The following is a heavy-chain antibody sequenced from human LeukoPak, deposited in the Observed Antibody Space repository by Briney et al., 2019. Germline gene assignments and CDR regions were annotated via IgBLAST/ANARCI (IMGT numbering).Heavy chain of an antibody. D-gene: IGHD3-22*01. V-gene: IGHV1-69*05. Sequence: SVKVSCKASGGTFSSYAISWVRQAPGQGLEWMGRIIPIFGTANYAQKFQGRVTITTDESTSTAYMELSSLRSEDTAVYYCARDQYDSSGYCYYWGQGTLVTVSS. CDR3: ARDQYDSSGYCYY. CDR2: IIPIFGTA. J-gene: IGHJ4*02. CDR1: GGTFSSYA.